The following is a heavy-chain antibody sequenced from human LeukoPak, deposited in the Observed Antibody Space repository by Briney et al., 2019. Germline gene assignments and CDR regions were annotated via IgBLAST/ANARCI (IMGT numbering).Heavy chain of an antibody. J-gene: IGHJ6*02. V-gene: IGHV3-30*18. D-gene: IGHD6-13*01. Sequence: GGSLRLSCAASGFTFSSYGMHWVRQAPGKGLEWVAVISYDGSNKYYADSVKGRFTISRDNSKNTLYLQMNSLRAEDTAVYYCAKSPGGRMYSSSWYGSYYYGMDVWGQGTTVTVSS. CDR2: ISYDGSNK. CDR3: AKSPGGRMYSSSWYGSYYYGMDV. CDR1: GFTFSSYG.